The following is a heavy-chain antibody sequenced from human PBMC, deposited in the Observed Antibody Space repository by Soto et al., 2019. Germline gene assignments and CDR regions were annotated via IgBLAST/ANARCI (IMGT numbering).Heavy chain of an antibody. CDR3: ARWDIVVVPAAAYYYYYGMDV. V-gene: IGHV5-10-1*01. CDR1: GYSFTSYW. D-gene: IGHD2-2*01. J-gene: IGHJ6*02. CDR2: IDPSDSYT. Sequence: GESLKISCKGSGYSFTSYWISWVRQMPGKGLEWMGRIDPSDSYTNYSPSFQGHVTISADKSISTAYLQWSSLKASDTAMYYCARWDIVVVPAAAYYYYYGMDVWGQGTTVTVS.